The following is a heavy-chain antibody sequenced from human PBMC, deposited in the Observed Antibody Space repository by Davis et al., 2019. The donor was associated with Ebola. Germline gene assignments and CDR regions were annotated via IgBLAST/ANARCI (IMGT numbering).Heavy chain of an antibody. D-gene: IGHD3-3*01. CDR1: GFNFNIYA. Sequence: GESLKISCAASGFNFNIYAMSWVRQAPGKGLEWVSAITGTGDNTIYAESVKGRFTISRDNSKKTLFLQMNSLTAEDTALYYCAKEEAHDFWSGYPSDYFDVWGQGALVTVSS. J-gene: IGHJ4*02. CDR2: ITGTGDNT. CDR3: AKEEAHDFWSGYPSDYFDV. V-gene: IGHV3-23*01.